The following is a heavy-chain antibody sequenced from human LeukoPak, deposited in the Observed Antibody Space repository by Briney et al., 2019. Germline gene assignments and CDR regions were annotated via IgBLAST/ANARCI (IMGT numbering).Heavy chain of an antibody. Sequence: GGSLRISCKGSGYSFTSYSIGWVRQMPGKGLEWVWIIYPSGSGTRYTPSLQGQFTISADKSNSTAYLQWSSLKASDTAMYYCARQQGGAAAAFDYWGQGTLVTVSS. J-gene: IGHJ4*02. V-gene: IGHV5-51*01. D-gene: IGHD6-13*01. CDR1: GYSFTSYS. CDR2: IYPSGSGT. CDR3: ARQQGGAAAAFDY.